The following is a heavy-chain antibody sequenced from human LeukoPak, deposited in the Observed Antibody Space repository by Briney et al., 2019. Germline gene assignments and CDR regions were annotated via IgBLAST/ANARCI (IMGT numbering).Heavy chain of an antibody. D-gene: IGHD6-13*01. Sequence: GVSVKVSCKASGYTFTGYYMHWVRQAPGQGLEWMGWINPNSGGTNYAQKFQGRVTMTRDTSISTAYMELSRLRSDDTAVYYCAPTNLYSSSWIFDYWGQGTLVTVSS. V-gene: IGHV1-2*02. CDR1: GYTFTGYY. J-gene: IGHJ4*02. CDR2: INPNSGGT. CDR3: APTNLYSSSWIFDY.